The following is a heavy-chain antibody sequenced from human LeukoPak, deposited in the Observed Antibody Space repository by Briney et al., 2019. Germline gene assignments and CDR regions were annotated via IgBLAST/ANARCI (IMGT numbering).Heavy chain of an antibody. Sequence: GGSLRLSCAASGFTFSTYVMSWVRQAPGKGLEWVSGISGSGGSTYYVDSVKGRFTISRDNSKNTLYLQMNSLRAEDTAVYYCAKDVSSVYCGGDCYSVLENYYYGMDVWGQGTTVTVSS. CDR1: GFTFSTYV. CDR2: ISGSGGST. CDR3: AKDVSSVYCGGDCYSVLENYYYGMDV. D-gene: IGHD2-21*02. J-gene: IGHJ6*02. V-gene: IGHV3-23*01.